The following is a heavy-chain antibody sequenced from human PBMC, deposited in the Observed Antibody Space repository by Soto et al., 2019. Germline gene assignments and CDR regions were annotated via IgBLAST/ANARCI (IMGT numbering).Heavy chain of an antibody. D-gene: IGHD6-19*01. J-gene: IGHJ4*02. CDR1: GGSLSSYY. CDR2: VYYSGST. V-gene: IGHV4-59*01. Sequence: PSETLSLTCIVSGGSLSSYYWSWLRQPPGKGLEWIGHVYYSGSTNYNPSLKSRVTMSVDTSNDQFSLKLRSVTAADTAVYYCARDKYSNGFLDYWGQGILVTVSS. CDR3: ARDKYSNGFLDY.